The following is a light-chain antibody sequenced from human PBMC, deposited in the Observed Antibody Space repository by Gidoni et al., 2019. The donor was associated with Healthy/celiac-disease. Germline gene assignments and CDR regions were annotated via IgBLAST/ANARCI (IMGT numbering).Light chain of an antibody. Sequence: DIQMTQSPSSLSASVGDRVTITCRASQGISNSLAWYQQKPGKAPKLLLYAASRLESGVPSRCSGSGSGTDYTLTISSLQPEDFATYYCQQYYSTLRLTFGGGTKVEIK. CDR2: AAS. CDR1: QGISNS. V-gene: IGKV1-NL1*01. J-gene: IGKJ4*01. CDR3: QQYYSTLRLT.